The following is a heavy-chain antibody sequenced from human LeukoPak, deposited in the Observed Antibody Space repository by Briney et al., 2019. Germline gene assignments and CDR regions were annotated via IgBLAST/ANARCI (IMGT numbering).Heavy chain of an antibody. CDR3: ARGYSRSSDDFDY. D-gene: IGHD1-1*01. J-gene: IGHJ4*02. CDR1: GFTFSNYW. Sequence: GGSLRLSCEASGFTFSNYWMTWVRQAPGKGLEWVANIKEDGSVKQCVDSVKGRFTISRDNAKSSLYLQMNSLRVEDTAVYFCARGYSRSSDDFDYWGQGALVAVSS. CDR2: IKEDGSVK. V-gene: IGHV3-7*01.